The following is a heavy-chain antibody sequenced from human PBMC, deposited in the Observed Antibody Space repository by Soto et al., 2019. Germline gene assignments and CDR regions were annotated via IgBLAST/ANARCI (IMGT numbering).Heavy chain of an antibody. CDR3: ARRWAYCSSTSCPGYYYGMDV. J-gene: IGHJ6*02. CDR2: IDPSDSYT. CDR1: GYSFTSYW. V-gene: IGHV5-10-1*01. Sequence: GESLKISCKGSGYSFTSYWISRVRQMPGKGLEWMGRIDPSDSYTNYSPSFQGHVTISADKSISTAYLQWSSLKASDTAMYYCARRWAYCSSTSCPGYYYGMDVWGQGTTVTVSS. D-gene: IGHD2-2*01.